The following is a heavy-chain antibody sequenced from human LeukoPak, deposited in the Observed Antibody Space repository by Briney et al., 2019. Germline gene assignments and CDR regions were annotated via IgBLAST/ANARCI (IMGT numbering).Heavy chain of an antibody. CDR3: ARDLLGIRDDAFDI. CDR1: GFTFSSAW. V-gene: IGHV3-21*01. CDR2: ISSSSDYI. D-gene: IGHD3-16*01. J-gene: IGHJ3*02. Sequence: GGSLRLSCAASGFTFSSAWMTWVRQAPGKGLEWVSSISSSSDYIFYADSVKGRFTTSRDNAKNSLYLQMNSLRAEDTALYYCARDLLGIRDDAFDIWGQGTMVTVSS.